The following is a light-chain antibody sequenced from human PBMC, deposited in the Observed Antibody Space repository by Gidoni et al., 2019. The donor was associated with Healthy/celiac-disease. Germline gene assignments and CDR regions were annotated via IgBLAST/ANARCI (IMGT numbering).Light chain of an antibody. CDR1: QSVSSN. CDR2: GAS. J-gene: IGKJ2*01. V-gene: IGKV3-15*01. CDR3: QQYNNWPLYT. Sequence: SVSPGERATLSCRASQSVSSNLAWYQQKPGQAPRLLIYGASTRATSIPARFSCSGSGTEFTLTISSLQSENFAVYYCQQYNNWPLYTFGQGTKLEIK.